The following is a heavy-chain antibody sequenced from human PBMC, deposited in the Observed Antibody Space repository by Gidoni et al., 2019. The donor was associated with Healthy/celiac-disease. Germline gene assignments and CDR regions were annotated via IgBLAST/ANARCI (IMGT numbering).Heavy chain of an antibody. CDR1: GGSFSGYY. V-gene: IGHV4-34*01. CDR3: ARGNSLDTSYYYYYYMDV. D-gene: IGHD1-20*01. Sequence: QVQLQQWGAGLLKPSETLSLTCAVYGGSFSGYYWSGIRQPPGKGLEWIGEIKHSGSTNYTPSLKSRVTISVDTSKNQFSLKLSSVTAADTAVYYCARGNSLDTSYYYYYYMDVWGKGTTVTVSS. CDR2: IKHSGST. J-gene: IGHJ6*03.